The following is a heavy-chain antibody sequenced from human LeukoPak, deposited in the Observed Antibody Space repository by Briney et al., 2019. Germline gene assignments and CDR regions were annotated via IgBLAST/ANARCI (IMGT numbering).Heavy chain of an antibody. CDR1: GFTFSSYV. V-gene: IGHV3-30*02. J-gene: IGHJ4*02. CDR3: ARLSEMFRGPQVIYYFDY. D-gene: IGHD3-10*01. CDR2: IRYDGSNK. Sequence: GGSLRLSCAASGFTFSSYVMHGGREARGKGLEWVAFIRYDGSNKYYADSVKGRFTISRDYARNSLYLQLNSLRAEDTAVYYCARLSEMFRGPQVIYYFDYWGQGTLVTVSS.